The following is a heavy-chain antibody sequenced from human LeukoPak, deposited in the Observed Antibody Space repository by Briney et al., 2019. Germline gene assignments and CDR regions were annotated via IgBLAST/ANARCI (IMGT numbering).Heavy chain of an antibody. J-gene: IGHJ4*02. V-gene: IGHV1-2*06. CDR1: GYTFTGYY. CDR3: AREVGATVTTTAGY. D-gene: IGHD4-17*01. CDR2: INPNSGGT. Sequence: ASVKVSCKASGYTFTGYYMHWVRQAPGQGLGWMGRINPNSGGTNYAQKFQGRVTMTRDTSISTAYMELSRLRSDDTAVYYCAREVGATVTTTAGYWGQGTLVTVSS.